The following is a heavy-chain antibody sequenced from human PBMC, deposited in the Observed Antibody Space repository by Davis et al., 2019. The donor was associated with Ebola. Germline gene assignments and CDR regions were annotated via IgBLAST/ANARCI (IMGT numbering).Heavy chain of an antibody. J-gene: IGHJ4*02. CDR2: ISYDGRNK. V-gene: IGHV3-30*04. CDR1: GFTFSSYD. CDR3: AIANRGAVADTGDY. D-gene: IGHD6-19*01. Sequence: GESLKISCAASGFTFSSYDMHWVRQAPGKGLEWVAFISYDGRNKYYGESVKGRFTISRDNSKNSLYLQMNSLRAEDTAVYYCAIANRGAVADTGDYWGQGTLVTVSS.